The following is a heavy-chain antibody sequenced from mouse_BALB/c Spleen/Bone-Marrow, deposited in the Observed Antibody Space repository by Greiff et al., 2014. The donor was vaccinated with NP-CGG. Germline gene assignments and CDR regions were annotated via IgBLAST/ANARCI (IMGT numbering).Heavy chain of an antibody. V-gene: IGHV5-6-3*01. CDR1: GFTFSSYG. Sequence: EVQLQESGGGLVQPGGSLKLSCAASGFTFSSYGMSWVRQTPDKRLELVATINTNGGNTYYPDSVKGRFTISRDNAKNTLYLQMCSLKSEDTAMYYCARGLDYWGQGTTLTVSS. CDR2: INTNGGNT. J-gene: IGHJ2*01. CDR3: ARGLDY.